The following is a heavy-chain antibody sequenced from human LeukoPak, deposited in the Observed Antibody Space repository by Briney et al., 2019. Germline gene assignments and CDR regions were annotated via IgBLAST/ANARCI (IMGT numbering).Heavy chain of an antibody. Sequence: ASVKVSCKVSGYTLTELSMHWVRQAPGKGLKGMGGFDPEDGETIYAQKFQGRVTMTEDTSTDTAYMELSSLRSEEAPVYYFVTGAYCGGYCYSGDYYYGMDVWGQGTTVTVSS. CDR3: VTGAYCGGYCYSGDYYYGMDV. V-gene: IGHV1-24*01. CDR2: FDPEDGET. CDR1: GYTLTELS. J-gene: IGHJ6*02. D-gene: IGHD2-21*02.